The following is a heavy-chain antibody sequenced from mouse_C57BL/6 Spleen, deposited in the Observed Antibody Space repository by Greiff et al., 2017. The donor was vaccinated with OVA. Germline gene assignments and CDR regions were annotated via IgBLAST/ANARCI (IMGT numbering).Heavy chain of an antibody. V-gene: IGHV6-3*01. CDR1: GFTFSNYW. Sequence: EVQLQESGGGLVQPGGSMKLSCVASGFTFSNYWMNWVRQSPEKGLEWVAQIRLKSDNYATHYAESVKGRFTISRDDSKSSVYLQMNNLRAEDTGIYYCTGDGSSSGFAYWGQGTLVTVSA. CDR3: TGDGSSSGFAY. J-gene: IGHJ3*01. D-gene: IGHD1-1*01. CDR2: IRLKSDNYAT.